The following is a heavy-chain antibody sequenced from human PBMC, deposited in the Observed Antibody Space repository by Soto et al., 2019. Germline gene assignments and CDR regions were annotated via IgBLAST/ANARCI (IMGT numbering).Heavy chain of an antibody. CDR3: ARGSTVVTAHEYFQH. J-gene: IGHJ1*01. CDR2: IYYSGST. D-gene: IGHD2-21*02. Sequence: TVSGGSISSGDYYWSWIRQPPGKGLEWIGYIYYSGSTYYNPSLKSRVTISVDTSKNQFSLKLSSVTAADTAVYYCARGSTVVTAHEYFQHWGQGTLVTVSS. V-gene: IGHV4-30-4*01. CDR1: GGSISSGDYY.